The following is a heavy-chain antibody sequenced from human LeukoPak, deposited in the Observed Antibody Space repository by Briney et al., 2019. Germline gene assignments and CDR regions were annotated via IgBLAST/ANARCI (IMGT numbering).Heavy chain of an antibody. Sequence: GGSLRLSCSASGGTFSNYAMHWVRQAPGKGLEYFSAISSNGGNTSYGESVKCRFTISRDNSKDTLYLQMSSMRAEDTAVYYCVKALGYCSGGSCLAFDIWGQGTMVTVSS. CDR3: VKALGYCSGGSCLAFDI. CDR2: ISSNGGNT. D-gene: IGHD2-15*01. J-gene: IGHJ3*02. V-gene: IGHV3-64D*06. CDR1: GGTFSNYA.